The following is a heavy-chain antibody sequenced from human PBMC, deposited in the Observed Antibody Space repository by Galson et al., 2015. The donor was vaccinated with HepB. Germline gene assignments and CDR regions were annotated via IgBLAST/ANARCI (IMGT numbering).Heavy chain of an antibody. Sequence: SLRLSCAASGFTFSIYSMNWVRQAPGKGLEWVSYMTRDMKTIYYADSVKGRFTISRDNAGNSLYLHMNSLRDEDTAVYFCARSVRASFDSWGQGTLVTVSS. CDR3: ARSVRASFDS. J-gene: IGHJ4*02. CDR1: GFTFSIYS. CDR2: MTRDMKTI. V-gene: IGHV3-48*02.